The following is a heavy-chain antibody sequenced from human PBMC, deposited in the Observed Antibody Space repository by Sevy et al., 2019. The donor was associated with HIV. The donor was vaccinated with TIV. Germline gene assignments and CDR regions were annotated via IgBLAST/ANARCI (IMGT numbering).Heavy chain of an antibody. D-gene: IGHD3-10*01. CDR1: GFTFSNYF. J-gene: IGHJ4*02. CDR3: ARGDYYGSLYYFDX. V-gene: IGHV3-21*01. Sequence: GGSLRLSCAASGFTFSNYFINWVRQAPGKGLEWVSSISSGSSYIFYADSVKGRFTISRDNAQNSLYLHMNSLRAEDTAVYYCARGDYYGSLYYFDXWGPGTLVTVSS. CDR2: ISSGSSYI.